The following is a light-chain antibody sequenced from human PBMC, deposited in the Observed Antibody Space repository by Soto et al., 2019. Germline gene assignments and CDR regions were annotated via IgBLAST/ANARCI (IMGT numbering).Light chain of an antibody. CDR2: AAS. CDR3: RQYEA. J-gene: IGKJ2*01. CDR1: QRVSSSY. V-gene: IGKV3-20*01. Sequence: EIVLTQSPGTLSLSPGERATLSCRASQRVSSSYFAWYQQKPGQAPRLLIYAASRMATDFPDRCTGSGSATNFTLTITRLEPEDFAVYYSRQYEAFGQGTKLEIK.